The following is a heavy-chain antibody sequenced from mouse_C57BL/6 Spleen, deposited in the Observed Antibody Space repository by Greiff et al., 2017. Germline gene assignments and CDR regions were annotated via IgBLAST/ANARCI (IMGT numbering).Heavy chain of an antibody. D-gene: IGHD3-3*01. CDR1: GYTFTSYW. Sequence: VQLQQPGAELVKPGASVKLSCKASGYTFTSYWMQWVKQRPGQGLEWIGEIDPSDSYTNYNQKFKGKATLTVDTSSSTAYMQLCSLASADSAVYYCAREGPYWGQGTLVTVSA. V-gene: IGHV1-50*01. CDR3: AREGPY. J-gene: IGHJ3*01. CDR2: IDPSDSYT.